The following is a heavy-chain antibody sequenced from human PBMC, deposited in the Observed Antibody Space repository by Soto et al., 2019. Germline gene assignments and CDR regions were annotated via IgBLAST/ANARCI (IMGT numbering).Heavy chain of an antibody. CDR3: ARGSSGYISSWYYFDY. CDR2: ISGIGGST. J-gene: IGHJ4*02. Sequence: VGSLRLSCASSVFTFTDYALSCVRHSPGKGLEWVATISGIGGSTYLADSVKGRLSISRDNSKNTVSLLMNSLRAEDTAVYFCARGSSGYISSWYYFDYWGRGTLVTVSS. D-gene: IGHD6-13*01. CDR1: VFTFTDYA. V-gene: IGHV3-23*01.